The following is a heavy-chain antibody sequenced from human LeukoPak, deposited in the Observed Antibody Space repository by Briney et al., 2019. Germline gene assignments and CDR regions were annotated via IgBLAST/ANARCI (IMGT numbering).Heavy chain of an antibody. CDR3: ARDYGSGTPSLYYYGMDV. V-gene: IGHV4-30-4*01. CDR1: GGSISSGDYY. J-gene: IGHJ6*02. Sequence: SETLSLTCTVSGGSISSGDYYWSWIRQPPGKGLEWIGYIYYSGSTYYNPSLKSRVTISVDTSKNQFSLKLSSVTAADTAVYYCARDYGSGTPSLYYYGMDVWGQGTTVTVSS. D-gene: IGHD3-10*01. CDR2: IYYSGST.